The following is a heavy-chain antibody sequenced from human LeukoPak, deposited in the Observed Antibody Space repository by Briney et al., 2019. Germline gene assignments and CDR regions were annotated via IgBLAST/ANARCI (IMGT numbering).Heavy chain of an antibody. Sequence: GGSLRLSCAASGFTFSSYSMNWVRQAPGKGLEWVSSISSSSSYIYYADSVKGRFIISRDNAKNSLYLQMNSLRAEDTAVYYCARYITVTTDAFDIWGQGTMVTVSS. J-gene: IGHJ3*02. D-gene: IGHD4-17*01. V-gene: IGHV3-21*01. CDR1: GFTFSSYS. CDR2: ISSSSSYI. CDR3: ARYITVTTDAFDI.